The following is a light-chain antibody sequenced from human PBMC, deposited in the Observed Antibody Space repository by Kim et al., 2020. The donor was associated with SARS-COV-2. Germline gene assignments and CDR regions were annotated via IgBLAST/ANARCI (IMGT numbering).Light chain of an antibody. CDR2: EVT. CDR3: SSYTSSSGLMV. CDR1: SSDVDDYNY. V-gene: IGLV2-14*01. J-gene: IGLJ3*02. Sequence: QSITISCTGTSSDVDDYNYVSWYQQHPGKAPKLMIDEVTKRPSGVSYRFSGSKSGNTASLTISGLQAEDEADYYCSSYTSSSGLMVFGGGTKLTVL.